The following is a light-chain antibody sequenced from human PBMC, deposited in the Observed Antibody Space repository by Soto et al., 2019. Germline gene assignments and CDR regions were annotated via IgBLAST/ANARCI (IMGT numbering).Light chain of an antibody. J-gene: IGKJ4*01. CDR3: QQYYSTPLT. CDR1: QSVFYTSNNKNY. V-gene: IGKV4-1*01. CDR2: WAS. Sequence: DIVMTQSPDSLAVSLGEGATINCRSSQSVFYTSNNKNYLAWYQQRPGQPPKLLLYWASNRESGVPDRFSGSESGTDFSLTISCLQPEDVAVYFCQQYYSTPLTFGGGTKVEIK.